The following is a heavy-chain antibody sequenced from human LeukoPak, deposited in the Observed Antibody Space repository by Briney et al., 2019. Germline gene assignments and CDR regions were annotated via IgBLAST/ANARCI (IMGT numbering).Heavy chain of an antibody. CDR3: ARDPLAAAGTYDY. Sequence: SQTLSLTCTVSGGSISSGGYYWSWIRQHPGTGLEWIGYIYYSGSTYYNPSLKSRVTISVDTSKNQFSLKLSSVTAADTTVYYCARDPLAAAGTYDYWGQGTLVTVSS. CDR2: IYYSGST. D-gene: IGHD6-13*01. V-gene: IGHV4-31*03. J-gene: IGHJ4*02. CDR1: GGSISSGGYY.